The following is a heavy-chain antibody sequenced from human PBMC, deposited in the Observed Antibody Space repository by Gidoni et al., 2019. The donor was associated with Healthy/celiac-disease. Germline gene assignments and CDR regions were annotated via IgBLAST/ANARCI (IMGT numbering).Heavy chain of an antibody. J-gene: IGHJ3*02. CDR2: IYYSGST. Sequence: QVQLQESGPGLVKPSETLSLTCTVSGGSISSYYWSWIRQPPGKGLEWIGYIYYSGSTNYNPSLKSRVTISVDTSKNQFSLKLSSVTAADTAVYYCASACSGGSCSSDAFDIWGQGTMVTVSS. CDR3: ASACSGGSCSSDAFDI. CDR1: GGSISSYY. V-gene: IGHV4-59*01. D-gene: IGHD2-15*01.